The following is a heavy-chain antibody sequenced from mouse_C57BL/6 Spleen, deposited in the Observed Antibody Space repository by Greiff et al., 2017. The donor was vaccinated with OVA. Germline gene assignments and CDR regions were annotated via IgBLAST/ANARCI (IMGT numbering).Heavy chain of an antibody. V-gene: IGHV1-26*01. CDR3: ARAGVVSYFDY. Sequence: EVQLQESGPELVKPGASVKISCKASGYTFTDYYMNWVKQSHGKSLEWIGDINPNNGGTSYNQKFKGKATLTVDKSSSTAYMELRSLTSEDSAVYYCARAGVVSYFDYWGQGTTLTVSS. CDR1: GYTFTDYY. D-gene: IGHD1-1*01. CDR2: INPNNGGT. J-gene: IGHJ2*01.